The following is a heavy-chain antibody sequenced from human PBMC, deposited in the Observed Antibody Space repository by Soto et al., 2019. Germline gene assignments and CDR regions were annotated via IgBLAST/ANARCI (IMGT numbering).Heavy chain of an antibody. CDR3: ARDRGPSSSSSPLNWFDP. CDR1: GDSVSSNSAA. J-gene: IGHJ5*02. V-gene: IGHV6-1*01. D-gene: IGHD6-6*01. Sequence: SQTLSLTCAISGDSVSSNSAAWNWIRQSPSRGLEWLGRTYYRSKWYNDYAVSVKSRITINPDTSKNQFSLQLNSVTPEDTAVYYCARDRGPSSSSSPLNWFDPWGQGTLVTISS. CDR2: TYYRSKWYN.